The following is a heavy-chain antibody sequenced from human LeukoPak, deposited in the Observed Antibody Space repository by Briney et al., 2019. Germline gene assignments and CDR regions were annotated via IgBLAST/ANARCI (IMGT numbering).Heavy chain of an antibody. CDR3: ANAQWLGLG. D-gene: IGHD6-19*01. V-gene: IGHV3-30-3*01. CDR2: ISYDGDNK. J-gene: IGHJ4*02. Sequence: PGGSLRLSCAASGFTFSNYAIHWVRQAPGKGLEWVAVISYDGDNKYYADSVKGRFTISRDNSKNTLYLQMNSLRAEDTAVYYCANAQWLGLGWGQGTLVTVSS. CDR1: GFTFSNYA.